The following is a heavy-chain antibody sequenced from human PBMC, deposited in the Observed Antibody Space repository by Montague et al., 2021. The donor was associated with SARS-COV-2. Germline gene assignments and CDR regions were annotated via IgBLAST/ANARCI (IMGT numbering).Heavy chain of an antibody. CDR3: ARQAPGVDYYFDS. CDR1: GDSISSSHW. Sequence: SETLSLTYVVSGDSISSSHWWTWVRQSPGKGPEWIGDLFHSGATNYNPSLKSRVTFSVDKSKNQFSLKMTSVTAADTAFYYCARQAPGVDYYFDSWGQGTLVTVAS. D-gene: IGHD6-13*01. CDR2: LFHSGAT. V-gene: IGHV4-4*02. J-gene: IGHJ4*02.